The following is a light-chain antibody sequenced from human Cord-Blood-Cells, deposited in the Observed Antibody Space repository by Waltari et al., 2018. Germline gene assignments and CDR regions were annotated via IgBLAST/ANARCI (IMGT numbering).Light chain of an antibody. J-gene: IGKJ3*01. CDR2: DAS. CDR3: QQYDNLPKISFT. Sequence: DIQMTQSPSSLSAPVGDRVTITCQASQDISNYLNWYQQKPGKAPKLLIYDASNLETGVPSRFSGSGSGTDFTFTISSLQPEDIATYYCQQYDNLPKISFTFGPGTKVDIK. CDR1: QDISNY. V-gene: IGKV1-33*01.